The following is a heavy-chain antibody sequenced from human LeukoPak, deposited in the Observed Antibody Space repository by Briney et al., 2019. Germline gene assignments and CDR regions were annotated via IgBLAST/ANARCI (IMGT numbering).Heavy chain of an antibody. Sequence: GASVKVSCKASGYTFTGYYMHWVRQAPGQGLEWMGWINPNSGGTNYAQKFQGRVTMTGDTSISTAYMELSRLRSDDTAVYYCARDYYYDSSGYYDYWGQGTLVTVSS. CDR1: GYTFTGYY. J-gene: IGHJ4*02. V-gene: IGHV1-2*02. CDR3: ARDYYYDSSGYYDY. D-gene: IGHD3-22*01. CDR2: INPNSGGT.